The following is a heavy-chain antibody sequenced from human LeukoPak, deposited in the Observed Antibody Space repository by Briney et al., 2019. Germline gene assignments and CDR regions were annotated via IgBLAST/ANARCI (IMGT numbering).Heavy chain of an antibody. D-gene: IGHD3-3*01. CDR3: ARGVTYNDFWSGYGTTAEYFQH. CDR2: ISAYNGNT. Sequence: GASVKVPCKASGYTFTSYGISWVRQAPGQGLEWMGWISAYNGNTNYAQKLQGRVTMTTDTSTSTAYMELRSLRSDDTAVYYCARGVTYNDFWSGYGTTAEYFQHWGQGTLVTVSS. J-gene: IGHJ1*01. CDR1: GYTFTSYG. V-gene: IGHV1-18*01.